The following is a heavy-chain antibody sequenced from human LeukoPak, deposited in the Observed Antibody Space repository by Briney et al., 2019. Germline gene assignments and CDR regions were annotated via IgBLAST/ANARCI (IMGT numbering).Heavy chain of an antibody. CDR3: ASGLTGEAGY. Sequence: SETRSLTCTVSGGSISSYYWSWIRQPPGKGLEWIGYIYNSGSTNYNPSLKSRVTISVDTSKNQFSLKLSSVTAADTAVYYCASGLTGEAGYWGQGTLVTVSS. CDR1: GGSISSYY. J-gene: IGHJ4*02. V-gene: IGHV4-59*01. CDR2: IYNSGST.